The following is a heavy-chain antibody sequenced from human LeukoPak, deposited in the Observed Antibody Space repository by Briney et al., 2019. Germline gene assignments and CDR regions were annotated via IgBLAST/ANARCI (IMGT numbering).Heavy chain of an antibody. CDR1: GFTFNNYD. D-gene: IGHD6-19*01. CDR3: AVLNSGWRFQH. Sequence: GGSLRLSCAASGFTFNNYDMSWVRRAPGKGLEWVSTVIGSGSSTYYADSVKGRFTISRDNSKNTLYLQMNSLRAEDTALYYCAVLNSGWRFQHWGQGTLVTVSS. CDR2: VIGSGSST. J-gene: IGHJ1*01. V-gene: IGHV3-23*01.